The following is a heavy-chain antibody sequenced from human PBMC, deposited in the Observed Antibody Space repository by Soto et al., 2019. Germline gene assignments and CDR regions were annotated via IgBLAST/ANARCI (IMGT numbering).Heavy chain of an antibody. D-gene: IGHD1-1*01. J-gene: IGHJ4*02. CDR2: ISAHNGNT. CDR3: ARGRYRDY. V-gene: IGHV1-18*01. CDR1: GYGFTTYG. Sequence: QVHLVQSGAEVKKPGASVKVSCKGSGYGFTTYGITWVRQAPGQGLEWMAWISAHNGNTNYAQKLQGRVTVTIDTSTSTAYMELRSLRSDDTAVYYCARGRYRDYWGQGALVTVSS.